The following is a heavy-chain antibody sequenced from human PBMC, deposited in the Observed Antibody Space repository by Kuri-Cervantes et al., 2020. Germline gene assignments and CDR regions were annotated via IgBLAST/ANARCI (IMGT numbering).Heavy chain of an antibody. CDR1: GFTFSDYY. V-gene: IGHV3-11*06. J-gene: IGHJ2*01. CDR2: ISSSSSYI. Sequence: LSLTCAASGFTFSDYYMSWIRQAPGKGLEWVSSISSSSSYIYYADSVKGRFTISRDNAKNSLYLQMNSLRPEDTAVYYCASVSVIYWYFDLWGRGTLVTVSS. CDR3: ASVSVIYWYFDL. D-gene: IGHD2-21*01.